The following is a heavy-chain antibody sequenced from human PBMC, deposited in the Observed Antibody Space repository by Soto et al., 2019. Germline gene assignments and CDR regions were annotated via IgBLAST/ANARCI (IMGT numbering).Heavy chain of an antibody. CDR3: TRDSSYYGAGRGVLDY. V-gene: IGHV3-66*01. D-gene: IGHD3-10*01. CDR1: GFTVNNNY. J-gene: IGHJ4*02. Sequence: EVQLVESGGGLVQPGGSLSLSVAVSGFTVNNNYMSWVRQAPGKGREWVSVIYSGGNTDYAESVRGRFTVSRDTSKNTLYLQMNSLRAEDTAIYYCTRDSSYYGAGRGVLDYWGQGTPVTVSS. CDR2: IYSGGNT.